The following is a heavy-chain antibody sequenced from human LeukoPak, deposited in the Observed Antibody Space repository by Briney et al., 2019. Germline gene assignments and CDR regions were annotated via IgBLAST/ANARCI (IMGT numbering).Heavy chain of an antibody. V-gene: IGHV4-34*09. CDR1: GGSFSGYY. CDR2: IYDSEST. D-gene: IGHD3-16*02. J-gene: IGHJ5*02. Sequence: SETLSLTCAVYGGSFSGYYWSWIRQPPGKGLEWIGYIYDSESTYYNPSFKSRVTISADTSKNQFSLKVSSVTAADTAVYYCARDLGYRIPGWFDPWGQGTLVTVSS. CDR3: ARDLGYRIPGWFDP.